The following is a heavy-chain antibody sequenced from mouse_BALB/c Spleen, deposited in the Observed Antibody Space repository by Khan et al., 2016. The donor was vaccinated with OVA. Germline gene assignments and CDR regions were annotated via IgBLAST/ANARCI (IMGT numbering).Heavy chain of an antibody. V-gene: IGHV9-3-1*01. CDR3: ARPPYFSYAMDN. CDR2: INTYTGEP. D-gene: IGHD2-10*01. CDR1: GYTFTNFG. J-gene: IGHJ4*01. Sequence: QIQLVQSGPELKKPGETVKISCKASGYTFTNFGMNWVKQAPGQGLKWMGWINTYTGEPTYADDFNGRFAFSLENSASTAYLQINNLKNEDAATYFGARPPYFSYAMDNWGQGTTVTVSS.